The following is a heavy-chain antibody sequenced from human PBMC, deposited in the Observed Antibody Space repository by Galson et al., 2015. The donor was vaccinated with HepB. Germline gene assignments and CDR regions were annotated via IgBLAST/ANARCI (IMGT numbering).Heavy chain of an antibody. J-gene: IGHJ4*02. V-gene: IGHV5-51*01. Sequence: SGAEVKKPGESLKISCKGSGYFFTTYWIGWVRQMPGKGLEWLGIIYPGDFDTRYSPSFEGQVTISADNSITTAYMHWSSLEASDSAMYYCARFSSGSGSYGFDYWGQGTLVTVSS. CDR2: IYPGDFDT. D-gene: IGHD3-10*01. CDR1: GYFFTTYW. CDR3: ARFSSGSGSYGFDY.